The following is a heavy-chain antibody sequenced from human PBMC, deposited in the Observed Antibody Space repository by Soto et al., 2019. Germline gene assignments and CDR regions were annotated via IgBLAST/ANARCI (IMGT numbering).Heavy chain of an antibody. J-gene: IGHJ4*02. V-gene: IGHV1-2*02. CDR2: INPNSGGT. D-gene: IGHD1-1*01. Sequence: ASVKVSCKASGYTFTGYYMHWVRQAPGQGLEWMGWINPNSGGTNYAQKFQGRVTMTRDTSISTAYMELSRLRSDDTAVYYCASPSRVGTTTDPFDHWGQGTLVTVSS. CDR1: GYTFTGYY. CDR3: ASPSRVGTTTDPFDH.